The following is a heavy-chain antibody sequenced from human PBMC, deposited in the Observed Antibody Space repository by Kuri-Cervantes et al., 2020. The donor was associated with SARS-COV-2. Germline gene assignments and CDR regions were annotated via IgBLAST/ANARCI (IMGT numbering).Heavy chain of an antibody. CDR1: GFTFSSYA. CDR3: ARPYYYDSSGRDY. D-gene: IGHD3-22*01. V-gene: IGHV3-30*14. CDR2: ISYDGSNK. Sequence: GGSLRLSCAASGFTFSSYAMHWVRQAPGKGLEWVAVISYDGSNKYYADSVKGRFTISRDNSKNTLYLQMNSLRAEDTAVYYCARPYYYDSSGRDYWGQGTLVTVSS. J-gene: IGHJ4*02.